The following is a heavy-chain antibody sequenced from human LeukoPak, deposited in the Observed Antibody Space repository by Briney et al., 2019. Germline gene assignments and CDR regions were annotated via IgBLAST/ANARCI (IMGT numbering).Heavy chain of an antibody. CDR3: AKLGYCSSTSCYRAYYGMDV. CDR1: GGSFSGYY. CDR2: INHSGST. D-gene: IGHD2-2*01. V-gene: IGHV4-34*01. J-gene: IGHJ6*02. Sequence: PSETLSLTCAVYGGSFSGYYWSWIRQPPGKGLEWIGEINHSGSTNYNLSLKSRVTISVDTSKNQFSLKLSSVTAADTAVYYCAKLGYCSSTSCYRAYYGMDVWGQGTTVTVSS.